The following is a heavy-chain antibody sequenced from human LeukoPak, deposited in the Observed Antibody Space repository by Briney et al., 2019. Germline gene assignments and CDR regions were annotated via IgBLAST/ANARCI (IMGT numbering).Heavy chain of an antibody. D-gene: IGHD3-22*01. Sequence: ASVKVSCKASGYAFTGYYMHWVRQAPGQGLEWMGRINPNSGGTNYAQKFQGRVTMTRATSTSTATMELSRLRSDDTAVYYCARDRRITMIVGGNWFDPWGQGTLVTVSS. V-gene: IGHV1-2*06. J-gene: IGHJ5*02. CDR1: GYAFTGYY. CDR2: INPNSGGT. CDR3: ARDRRITMIVGGNWFDP.